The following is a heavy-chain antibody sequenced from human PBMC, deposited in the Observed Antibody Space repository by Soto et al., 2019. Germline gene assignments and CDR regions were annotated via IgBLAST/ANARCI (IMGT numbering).Heavy chain of an antibody. CDR3: ARDSRLLEWDDAFDI. J-gene: IGHJ3*02. Sequence: ASVKVSCKASGYTFTSYGISWVRQAPGQGLEWMGWISAYNGNTNYAQKLQGRVTMTTDTSTSTAYMELRSLRSDDTAVYYCARDSRLLEWDDAFDIWGQGTMVTVSS. CDR2: ISAYNGNT. V-gene: IGHV1-18*01. D-gene: IGHD3-3*01. CDR1: GYTFTSYG.